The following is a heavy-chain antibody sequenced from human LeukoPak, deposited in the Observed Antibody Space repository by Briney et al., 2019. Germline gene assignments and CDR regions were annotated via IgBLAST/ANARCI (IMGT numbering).Heavy chain of an antibody. CDR3: ASSALRMYYYYYMDV. CDR2: INTDGSST. CDR1: GFTFSSYW. Sequence: GGSLRLSCAASGFTFSSYWMHWVRQAPGKGLVWVSRINTDGSSTSYADSVKGRFTISRDNAKNTLYLQMNSLRAEDTAVYYCASSALRMYYYYYMDVWGKGTTVTVSS. D-gene: IGHD4-17*01. J-gene: IGHJ6*03. V-gene: IGHV3-74*01.